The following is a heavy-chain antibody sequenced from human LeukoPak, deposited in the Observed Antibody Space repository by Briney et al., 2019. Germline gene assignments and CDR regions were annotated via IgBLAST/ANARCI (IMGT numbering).Heavy chain of an antibody. V-gene: IGHV4-4*07. CDR2: IYTSGTT. D-gene: IGHD4-17*01. CDR3: ARLRSTYWYFDL. CDR1: GGSISIYY. Sequence: SETLSLTCTVSGGSISIYYWSWIRQPAGKGLEWIGRIYTSGTTHYNPSLKSRVTMSVDTSKNQFSLKLSSVTAADTAVYYCARLRSTYWYFDLWGRGTLVTVSS. J-gene: IGHJ2*01.